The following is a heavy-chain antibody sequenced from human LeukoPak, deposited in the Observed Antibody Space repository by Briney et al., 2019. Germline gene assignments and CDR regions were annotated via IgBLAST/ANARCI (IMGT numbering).Heavy chain of an antibody. CDR3: ARVPTVTFFDY. V-gene: IGHV4-39*07. J-gene: IGHJ4*02. CDR1: GGSISSSSYY. D-gene: IGHD4-17*01. CDR2: IYYSGST. Sequence: PSETLSLTCTVSGGSISSSSYYWGWLRQPPGKGLEWIGSIYYSGSTYYNPSLKSRVTISVDKSKNQFSLKLSAVPAADTAVYYCARVPTVTFFDYWGQGTLVTVSS.